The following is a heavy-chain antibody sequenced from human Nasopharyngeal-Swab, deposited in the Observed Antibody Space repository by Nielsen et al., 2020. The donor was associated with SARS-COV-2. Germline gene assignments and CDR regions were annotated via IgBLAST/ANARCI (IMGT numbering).Heavy chain of an antibody. CDR3: AREHRRDGYNFGY. CDR1: GYTFTGYY. Sequence: ASVKVSCKASGYTFTGYYMHWVRQAPGQGLEWMGWINPNSGGTNYAQKFQGRVTMTRDTSTSTVYMELSSLRSEDTAVYYCAREHRRDGYNFGYWGQGTLVTVSS. D-gene: IGHD5-24*01. J-gene: IGHJ4*02. V-gene: IGHV1-2*02. CDR2: INPNSGGT.